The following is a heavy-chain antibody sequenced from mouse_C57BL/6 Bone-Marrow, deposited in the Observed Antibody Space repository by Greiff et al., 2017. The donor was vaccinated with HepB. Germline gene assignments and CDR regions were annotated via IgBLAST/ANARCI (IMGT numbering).Heavy chain of an antibody. J-gene: IGHJ3*01. CDR2: IDPENGDT. CDR3: TPPTIVTTDAY. CDR1: GFNIKDDY. V-gene: IGHV14-4*01. D-gene: IGHD2-5*01. Sequence: VQLQQSGAELVRPGASVKLSCTASGFNIKDDYMHWVKQRPEQGLEWIGWIDPENGDTEYASKFQGKATITADTSSNTAYLQLSSLTSEDTAVYYSTPPTIVTTDAYWGQGTLVTVSA.